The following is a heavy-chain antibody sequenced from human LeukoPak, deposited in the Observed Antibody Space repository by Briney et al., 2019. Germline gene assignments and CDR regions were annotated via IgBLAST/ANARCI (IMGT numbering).Heavy chain of an antibody. CDR1: GFTFSDYA. CDR3: TREGGYFGSGSYSALHDAFDI. V-gene: IGHV3-49*03. J-gene: IGHJ3*02. Sequence: SGGSLRLSCTASGFTFSDYAMSWFRQAPGKGLEWVGFIRSKAYGGTTEYAASVKGRFTISRDDSKSIAYLQMNSLKTEDTAVYYCTREGGYFGSGSYSALHDAFDIWGQGTMVTVSS. D-gene: IGHD3-10*01. CDR2: IRSKAYGGTT.